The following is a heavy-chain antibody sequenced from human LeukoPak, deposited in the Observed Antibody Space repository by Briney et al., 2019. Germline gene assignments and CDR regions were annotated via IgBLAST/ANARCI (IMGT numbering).Heavy chain of an antibody. Sequence: PSETLSLTCTVPGGSISSYYWSWIRQPPGKGLEWIGYVYYSGSTNYNPSLKSRVTISVDTSKNQFSLKLSSVTAADTAVYYCAGGDYDILTEYWGQGTLVTVSS. V-gene: IGHV4-59*01. J-gene: IGHJ4*02. CDR1: GGSISSYY. CDR2: VYYSGST. D-gene: IGHD3-9*01. CDR3: AGGDYDILTEY.